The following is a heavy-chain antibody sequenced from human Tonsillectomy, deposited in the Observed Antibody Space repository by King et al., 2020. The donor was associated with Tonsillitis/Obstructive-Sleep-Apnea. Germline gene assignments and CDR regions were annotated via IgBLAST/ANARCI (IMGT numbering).Heavy chain of an antibody. V-gene: IGHV3-30*04. CDR1: GFTLNNYT. CDR2: ISHDGSKK. D-gene: IGHD6-13*01. CDR3: ARDQEQQLVPGFFDY. Sequence: VQLVESGGGVVQPGRSLRLSCVGSGFTLNNYTLQWVHQAPGRGLEWVAVISHDGSKKYYTDSVKGRFTISRDNSKNKVYLQMNSLGAEDTAVYYCARDQEQQLVPGFFDYWGQGTLVTVSS. J-gene: IGHJ4*02.